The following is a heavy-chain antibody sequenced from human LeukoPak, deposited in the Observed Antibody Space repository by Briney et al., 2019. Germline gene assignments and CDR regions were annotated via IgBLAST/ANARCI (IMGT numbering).Heavy chain of an antibody. V-gene: IGHV3-11*04. CDR2: ISSSGNTT. Sequence: GGALRLSCAASGFTFSDYYMSWIRQAPGKGLERVSYISSSGNTTYNADSVKGRFSITRDNAKNSLYLQMNSLRAEDTAVYYCARDGGSAWFLDYWGQGTLVTVSS. J-gene: IGHJ4*02. D-gene: IGHD6-19*01. CDR3: ARDGGSAWFLDY. CDR1: GFTFSDYY.